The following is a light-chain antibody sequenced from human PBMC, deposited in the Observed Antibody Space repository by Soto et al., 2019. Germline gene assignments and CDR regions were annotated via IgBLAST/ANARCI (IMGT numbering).Light chain of an antibody. CDR1: QSVSSSY. CDR2: GAS. CDR3: QQYGSSRT. Sequence: EIVLTQSPDTLSLSPGERATLSCRASQSVSSSYLAWYQQRPGQAPRLLIYGASYRATGIPDRFSGSGSGTDFTLIISRLEPEDFAVYYCQQYGSSRTFGQGTKVEVK. V-gene: IGKV3-20*01. J-gene: IGKJ1*01.